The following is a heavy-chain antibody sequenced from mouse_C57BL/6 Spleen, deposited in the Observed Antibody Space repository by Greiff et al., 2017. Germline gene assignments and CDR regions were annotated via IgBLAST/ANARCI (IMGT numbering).Heavy chain of an antibody. V-gene: IGHV2-2*01. CDR2: IWSGGST. CDR3: ARKGYYGGFDV. Sequence: VQLQQSGPGLVQPSQSLSITCTVSGFSLTSYGVHWVRQSPGKGLEWLGVIWSGGSTDYNAAFISRLSISKENSKSQVFFKMNSLQADDTARYYCARKGYYGGFDVWGTGTTVTVSS. CDR1: GFSLTSYG. J-gene: IGHJ1*03. D-gene: IGHD1-1*01.